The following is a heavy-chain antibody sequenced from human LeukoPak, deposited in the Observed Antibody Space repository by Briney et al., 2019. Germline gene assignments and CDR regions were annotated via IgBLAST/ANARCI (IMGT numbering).Heavy chain of an antibody. CDR2: INAGNGNT. CDR1: GFTFSSYA. V-gene: IGHV1-3*01. J-gene: IGHJ1*01. D-gene: IGHD5-12*01. CDR3: ARAVDIVATTYFQH. Sequence: GGSLRLSCAASGFTFSSYAMHWVRQAPGQRLEWMGWINAGNGNTKYSQKFQGRVTITRDTSASTAYMELSSLRSEDTAVYYCARAVDIVATTYFQHWGQGTLVTVSS.